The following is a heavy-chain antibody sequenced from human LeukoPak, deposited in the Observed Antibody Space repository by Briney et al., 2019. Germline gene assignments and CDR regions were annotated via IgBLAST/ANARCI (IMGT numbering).Heavy chain of an antibody. CDR1: RWIYRHYL. J-gene: IGHJ4*02. V-gene: IGHV3-23*01. CDR2: VVGGGRTT. D-gene: IGHD2/OR15-2a*01. CDR3: ANSIVYSTTGRDFDS. Sequence: GGSLRLSCPSCRWIYRHYLLNGLRQAPGKGLEWVAVVVGGGRTTFYADSVKGRFTISRDGAQNTLYLQFSILTYGASGVYYCANSIVYSTTGRDFDSWGRGTLVTVSS.